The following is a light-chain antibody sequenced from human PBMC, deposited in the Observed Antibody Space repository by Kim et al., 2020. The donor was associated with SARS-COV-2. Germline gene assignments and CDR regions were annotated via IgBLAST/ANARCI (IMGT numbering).Light chain of an antibody. V-gene: IGLV1-44*01. CDR3: ATWDDSLNEWV. J-gene: IGLJ3*02. CDR1: GSNIERNV. CDR2: ATD. Sequence: QSVLTQSPSVSGTPGQRVTISCFGSGSNIERNVVNWYQQFPGTAPKLLMYATDQRSSGVPDRFSGSRSGTSASLAISGLQSDDEADYYCATWDDSLNEWVFCGGTKLTVL.